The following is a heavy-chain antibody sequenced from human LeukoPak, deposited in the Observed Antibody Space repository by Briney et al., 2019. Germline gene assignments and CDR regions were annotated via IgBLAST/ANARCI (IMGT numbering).Heavy chain of an antibody. V-gene: IGHV3-23*01. CDR3: AKRPYYYGSGTDGWFDP. J-gene: IGHJ5*02. CDR1: GFTFSSYA. CDR2: ISGSGGST. D-gene: IGHD3-10*01. Sequence: GGSLRLSCAASGFTFSSYAMSWVRQAPGKGLEWVSAISGSGGSTYYADSVKGRFTISRDNSKNTLYLQINSLRAEDTAVYYCAKRPYYYGSGTDGWFDPWGQGTLVTVSS.